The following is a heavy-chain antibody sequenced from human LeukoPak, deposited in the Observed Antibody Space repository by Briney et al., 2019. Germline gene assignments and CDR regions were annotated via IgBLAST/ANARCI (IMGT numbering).Heavy chain of an antibody. V-gene: IGHV3-23*01. J-gene: IGHJ3*02. D-gene: IGHD5-24*01. CDR1: GFTFSSYA. CDR3: ARRRDGSNSGAFDI. Sequence: GGSLRLYCAASGFTFSSYAMSWVRHAPGKGLEWVSGISGSGSNIYYLDSVKGRFTISRDNSRNTLYLQMISLRGDDTALYYCARRRDGSNSGAFDIWGQGTMVTVFS. CDR2: ISGSGSNI.